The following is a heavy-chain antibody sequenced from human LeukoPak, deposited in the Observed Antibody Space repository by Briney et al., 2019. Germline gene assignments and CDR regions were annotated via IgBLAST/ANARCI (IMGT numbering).Heavy chain of an antibody. J-gene: IGHJ4*02. D-gene: IGHD6-19*01. Sequence: GGSLRLSCAASEFTFSSNAMHWVRQAPGKGLEWVTIISYDGNNKYYADSVKGRFTISRDNSEKTVYLQMNSLTVEDTAVYYCAKDIDWLAFEDWGQGTLVTVSS. CDR1: EFTFSSNA. V-gene: IGHV3-30*04. CDR3: AKDIDWLAFED. CDR2: ISYDGNNK.